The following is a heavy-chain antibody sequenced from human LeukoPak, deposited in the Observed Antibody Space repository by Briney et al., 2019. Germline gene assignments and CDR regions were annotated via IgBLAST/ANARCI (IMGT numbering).Heavy chain of an antibody. CDR2: INPNCGGA. CDR1: GYTFTGYY. V-gene: IGHV1-2*02. CDR3: ASDYYDSSANLDY. D-gene: IGHD3-22*01. Sequence: ASVKVSCKASGYTFTGYYMHWVRQAPGQGLEWMGWINPNCGGANYAQKFQGRVTMTRDTSISTAYMELSRLRSDDTAVYYCASDYYDSSANLDYWGQGTLVTVSS. J-gene: IGHJ4*02.